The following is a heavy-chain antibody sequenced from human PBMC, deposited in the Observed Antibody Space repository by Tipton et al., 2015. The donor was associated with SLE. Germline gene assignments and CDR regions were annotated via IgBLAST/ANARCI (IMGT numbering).Heavy chain of an antibody. J-gene: IGHJ6*02. V-gene: IGHV3-7*03. Sequence: SLRLSCAASGFTFSSYWMSWVRQAPGKGLEWVANIKQDGSEKYYVDSVKGRFTTSRDNAKNSLYLQMNSLRAEDTAVYYCARKGYSSSTGRAGDYYYGMDVWGQGTTVTVSS. CDR2: IKQDGSEK. CDR1: GFTFSSYW. D-gene: IGHD6-13*01. CDR3: ARKGYSSSTGRAGDYYYGMDV.